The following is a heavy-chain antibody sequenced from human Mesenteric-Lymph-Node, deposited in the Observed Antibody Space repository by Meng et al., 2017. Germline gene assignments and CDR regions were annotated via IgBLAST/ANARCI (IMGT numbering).Heavy chain of an antibody. Sequence: GESLKISCAASGFTFSSYSMNWVRQAPGKGLEWVSSISSSSSYIYYADSVKGRFTISRDNAKNSLYLQMNSLRAEDTAVYYCAPWAYSSGWYVVQDAFDIWGQGTMVTVSS. J-gene: IGHJ3*02. CDR2: ISSSSSYI. V-gene: IGHV3-21*01. CDR1: GFTFSSYS. D-gene: IGHD6-19*01. CDR3: APWAYSSGWYVVQDAFDI.